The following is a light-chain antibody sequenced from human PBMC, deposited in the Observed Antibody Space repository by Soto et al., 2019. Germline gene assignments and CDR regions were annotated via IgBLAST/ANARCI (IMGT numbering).Light chain of an antibody. J-gene: IGKJ4*01. CDR1: QVIKND. Sequence: AIQITQSPSSLSASVGERVTITCRASQVIKNDLSWYQQRPGRDPKLLIYVASNLQSGVPSRFSGSGSGTDFTLIISSLQPEDFANYYCLQNYNYPLSFGGGTKVHIK. CDR2: VAS. V-gene: IGKV1-6*01. CDR3: LQNYNYPLS.